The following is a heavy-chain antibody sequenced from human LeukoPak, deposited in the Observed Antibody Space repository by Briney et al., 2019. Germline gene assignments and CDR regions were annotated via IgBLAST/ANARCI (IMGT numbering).Heavy chain of an antibody. V-gene: IGHV4-34*01. J-gene: IGHJ3*02. CDR1: GGSFSGYY. D-gene: IGHD3-10*01. CDR3: ARGAVLLWFGELLSPDAFHI. Sequence: SETLSLACAVYGGSFSGYYWSWIRQPPGKGLEWIGEINHSGSTNYNPSLKSRVTISVDTSKNQFSLKLSSVTAADTAVYYCARGAVLLWFGELLSPDAFHIWGQGTMVTVSS. CDR2: INHSGST.